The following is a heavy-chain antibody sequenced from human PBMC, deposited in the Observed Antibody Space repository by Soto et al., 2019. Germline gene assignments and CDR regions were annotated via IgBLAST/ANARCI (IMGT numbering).Heavy chain of an antibody. D-gene: IGHD6-19*01. CDR3: AKDLYSSDWYNYFDP. CDR2: ISHDGGAK. V-gene: IGHV3-30*18. J-gene: IGHJ5*02. Sequence: QVQLVESGGGVVQPGRSLRLSCAASGFSFSTTGMHWVRQGPGKGLEWVAMISHDGGAKYYADSVKGRFTISRDDSKNTLYLQKNSLRPEDTAVYYCAKDLYSSDWYNYFDPWGQGTLVTVSS. CDR1: GFSFSTTG.